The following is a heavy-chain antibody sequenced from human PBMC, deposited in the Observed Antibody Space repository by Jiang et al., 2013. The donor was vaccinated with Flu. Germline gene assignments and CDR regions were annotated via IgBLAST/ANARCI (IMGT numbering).Heavy chain of an antibody. CDR2: ICPGDSDT. J-gene: IGHJ5*02. D-gene: IGHD2-8*01. V-gene: IGHV5-51*01. CDR1: VQLSQFL. CDR3: AKQGVPNAITPFLNWFDP. Sequence: GESLKISCLGSWVQLSQFLHRLGAPDRPGKAWSGVGIICPGDSDTTYNPPFEGQVTMSADKSISTAYLHWSNLKASDTAMYYCAKQGVPNAITPFLNWFDPWGQGTPVTVSS.